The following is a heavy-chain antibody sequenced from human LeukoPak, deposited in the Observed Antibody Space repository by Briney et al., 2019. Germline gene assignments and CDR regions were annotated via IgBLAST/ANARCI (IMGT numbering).Heavy chain of an antibody. CDR1: GFTFSKYW. CDR3: ATKQWLAPPPDS. D-gene: IGHD6-19*01. Sequence: GWSLRLSCAASGFTFSKYWMLWVRQAPGMGLESVSRINTDGTVTTYADSVKGRFTVSRDNADNTMFLQMNSVRDEDTAVYYCATKQWLAPPPDSWGQGTPVTVSS. J-gene: IGHJ4*02. CDR2: INTDGTVT. V-gene: IGHV3-74*01.